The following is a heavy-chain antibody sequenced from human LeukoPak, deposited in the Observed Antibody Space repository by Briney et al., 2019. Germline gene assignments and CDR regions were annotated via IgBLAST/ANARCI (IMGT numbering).Heavy chain of an antibody. V-gene: IGHV3-7*01. CDR2: IKQDGSEK. J-gene: IGHJ6*03. Sequence: PGGSLRLSCAASGFTFSSYWMSWVRQAPGKGLEWVANIKQDGSEKYYVDSVKGRFTISRDNAKNSLYLQMNSLRAEDTAVYYCARDARGAPYDILTGYYYYMDVWGKGTTVTVSS. D-gene: IGHD3-9*01. CDR1: GFTFSSYW. CDR3: ARDARGAPYDILTGYYYYMDV.